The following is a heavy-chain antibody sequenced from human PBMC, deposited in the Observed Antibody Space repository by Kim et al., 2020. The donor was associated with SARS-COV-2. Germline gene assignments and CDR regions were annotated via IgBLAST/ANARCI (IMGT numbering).Heavy chain of an antibody. V-gene: IGHV1-2*06. Sequence: ASVKVSCKASGYTFTGYYMHWVRQAPGQGLEWMGRINPNSGGTNYAQKFQGRVTMTRDTSISTAYMELSRLRSDDTAVYYCARSNYGSGCYTDYWGQGTLVTVSS. CDR3: ARSNYGSGCYTDY. CDR2: INPNSGGT. J-gene: IGHJ4*02. D-gene: IGHD3-10*01. CDR1: GYTFTGYY.